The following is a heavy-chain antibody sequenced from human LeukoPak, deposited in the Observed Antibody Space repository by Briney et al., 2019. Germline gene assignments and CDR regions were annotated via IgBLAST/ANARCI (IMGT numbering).Heavy chain of an antibody. CDR1: GGSISSSSYY. V-gene: IGHV4-39*06. CDR2: IYYSGST. Sequence: TASETLSLTCTVSGGSISSSSYYWGWIRQPPGKGLEWIGSIYYSGSTYYNPSLKSRVTISVDTSKNQFPLKLSSVTAADTAVYYCARGDPNWNYSKGNAFDIWGQGTMVTVSS. D-gene: IGHD1-7*01. J-gene: IGHJ3*02. CDR3: ARGDPNWNYSKGNAFDI.